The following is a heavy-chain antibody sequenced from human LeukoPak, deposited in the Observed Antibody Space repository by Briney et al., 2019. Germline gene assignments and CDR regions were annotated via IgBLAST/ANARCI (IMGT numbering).Heavy chain of an antibody. CDR2: IFYSGST. CDR1: GFTFSSYA. Sequence: GSLRLSCAASGFTFSSYAMSWIRQPPGKGLEWIGYIFYSGSTNYNPSLKSRVTISVDTSKNQFSLKLSSVTAADTAVYYCARDSHYGSGSYYNRKNWFDPWGQGTLVTVSS. J-gene: IGHJ5*02. V-gene: IGHV4-59*12. D-gene: IGHD3-10*01. CDR3: ARDSHYGSGSYYNRKNWFDP.